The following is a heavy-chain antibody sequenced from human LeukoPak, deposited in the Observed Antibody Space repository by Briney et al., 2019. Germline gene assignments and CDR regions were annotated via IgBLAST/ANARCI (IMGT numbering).Heavy chain of an antibody. CDR1: GYTFTNYG. CDR2: ISPYNGNT. Sequence: ASVKVSCKASGYTFTNYGISWVRQAPGQGLEWLGWISPYNGNTNSAQKLQGRVTMTTDTSTNTAYMELRSLRSDDTAVYYCARGDYDFWSGWSFAFDIWGQGKMVTVSS. CDR3: ARGDYDFWSGWSFAFDI. V-gene: IGHV1-18*01. J-gene: IGHJ3*02. D-gene: IGHD3-3*01.